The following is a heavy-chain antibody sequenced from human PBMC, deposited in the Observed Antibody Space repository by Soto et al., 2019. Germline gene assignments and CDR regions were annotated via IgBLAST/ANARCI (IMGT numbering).Heavy chain of an antibody. CDR3: ARDIVLMVYAIPDYGMDV. J-gene: IGHJ6*02. Sequence: GGSLRLSCAASGFTFSSYGMHWVRQAPGKGLEWVAVIWYDGSNKYYADSVKGRFTISRDNSKNTLYLQMNSLRAEDTAVYYCARDIVLMVYAIPDYGMDVWGQGTTVTVSS. CDR1: GFTFSSYG. D-gene: IGHD2-8*01. CDR2: IWYDGSNK. V-gene: IGHV3-33*01.